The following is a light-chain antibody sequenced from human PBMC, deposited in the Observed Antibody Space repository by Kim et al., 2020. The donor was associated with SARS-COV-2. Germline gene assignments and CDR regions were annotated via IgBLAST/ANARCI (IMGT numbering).Light chain of an antibody. V-gene: IGKV3-20*01. CDR2: GTS. J-gene: IGKJ2*01. CDR3: QQYGSSPPYT. CDR1: QTISRPY. Sequence: EIVLTQSPGTLSLSPGERATLSCRASQTISRPYLAWYQQKPGQAPGLLIFGTSNRAIGIPDRFSGSGSGTDFTLTISRLEPEDFAVYYCQQYGSSPPYTFGQGTKLEI.